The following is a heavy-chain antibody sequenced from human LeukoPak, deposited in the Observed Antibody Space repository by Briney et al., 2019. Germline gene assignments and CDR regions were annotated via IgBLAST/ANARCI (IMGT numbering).Heavy chain of an antibody. V-gene: IGHV3-33*08. CDR3: ARGSHYDILTGYSQRHYFDY. CDR1: GFTLSTYW. Sequence: GGSPRLSCAASGFTLSTYWMHWVRQAPGKGLEWVAVIWYDGGYKYSADSVKGRFTISRDNSKNMLYLQMNSLRAEDTAVYYCARGSHYDILTGYSQRHYFDYWGQGTLVTVSS. J-gene: IGHJ4*02. CDR2: IWYDGGYK. D-gene: IGHD3-9*01.